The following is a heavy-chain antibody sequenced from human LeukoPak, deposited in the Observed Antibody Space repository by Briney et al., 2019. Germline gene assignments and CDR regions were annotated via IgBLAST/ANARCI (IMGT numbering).Heavy chain of an antibody. CDR1: GFTVSSNY. J-gene: IGHJ6*03. D-gene: IGHD3-9*01. CDR2: IYSGGST. V-gene: IGHV3-53*01. CDR3: ARDYDILTGYYMDV. Sequence: GGSLRLSCAASGFTVSSNYMSWVRQAPGKGLEWVSVIYSGGSTYYADSVKGRFTISRDNSKDTLYLQMNSLRAEDTAVYYCARDYDILTGYYMDVWGKGTTVTISS.